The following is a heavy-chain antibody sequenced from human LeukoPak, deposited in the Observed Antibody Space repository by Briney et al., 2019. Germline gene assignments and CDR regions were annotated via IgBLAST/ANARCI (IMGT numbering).Heavy chain of an antibody. V-gene: IGHV1-24*01. Sequence: ASLKVSCKVSGDTLTELSMQWVRQAPGKGLEWMGRFYPEVGETIYAQKFQGRVTMTEDTSTDTAYMELSSLRSEDTAVYYCATADIVVVPAATPSDYYYYMDVWGKGTTVTVSS. D-gene: IGHD2-2*01. CDR1: GDTLTELS. CDR3: ATADIVVVPAATPSDYYYYMDV. CDR2: FYPEVGET. J-gene: IGHJ6*03.